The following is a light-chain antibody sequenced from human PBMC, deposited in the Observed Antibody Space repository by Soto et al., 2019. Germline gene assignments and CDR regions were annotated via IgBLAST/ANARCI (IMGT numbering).Light chain of an antibody. Sequence: HSALTQPASVSGSPGQSITISCTGTSSDVGTYNYVSWYQQHPGKAPKLMIFDVSNRPSGVSNRFSGSKSGYTASLTISGLQAEDEGDYYCSSYTTSSTLVFGGGTKLTVL. V-gene: IGLV2-14*01. CDR2: DVS. CDR1: SSDVGTYNY. J-gene: IGLJ2*01. CDR3: SSYTTSSTLV.